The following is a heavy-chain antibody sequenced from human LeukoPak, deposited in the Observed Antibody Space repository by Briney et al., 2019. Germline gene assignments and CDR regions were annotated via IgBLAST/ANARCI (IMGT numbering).Heavy chain of an antibody. Sequence: PGGSLRLSCAASGFTFSSYAMIWVRQAPGKGLEWVSAISGSGGSTYYADSVKGRFTISRDNSKNTLYLQMNSLRAEDTAVYYCAKAGDIVVVPAATWFDPWGQGTLVTVSS. D-gene: IGHD2-2*01. CDR3: AKAGDIVVVPAATWFDP. J-gene: IGHJ5*02. CDR1: GFTFSSYA. CDR2: ISGSGGST. V-gene: IGHV3-23*01.